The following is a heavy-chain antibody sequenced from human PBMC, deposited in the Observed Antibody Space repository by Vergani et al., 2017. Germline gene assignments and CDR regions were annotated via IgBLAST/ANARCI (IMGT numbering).Heavy chain of an antibody. CDR2: IYYSGST. CDR3: ARWFYGGNSCFDY. V-gene: IGHV4-59*01. Sequence: QVQLQESGPGLVKPSETLSLTCTVSGGSISSYYWSWIRQPPGKGLEWIGYIYYSGSTNYNPSLKSRVTISVDTSKNQFSLKLSSVTAADTAVYYCARWFYGGNSCFDYWGQGTLVTVSS. J-gene: IGHJ4*02. D-gene: IGHD4-23*01. CDR1: GGSISSYY.